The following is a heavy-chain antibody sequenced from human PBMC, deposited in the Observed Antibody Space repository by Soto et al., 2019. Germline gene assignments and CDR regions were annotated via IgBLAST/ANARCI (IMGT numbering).Heavy chain of an antibody. J-gene: IGHJ6*03. Sequence: KVSCKASGGTFSSYTISWVRQAPGQGLEWMGRIIPILGIANYAQKFQGRVTITADKSTSTAYMELSSLRSEDTAVYYCGTGYCSGGSCHKDYYYYYMDVWGKGTTVTVSS. V-gene: IGHV1-69*02. CDR3: GTGYCSGGSCHKDYYYYYMDV. CDR1: GGTFSSYT. CDR2: IIPILGIA. D-gene: IGHD2-15*01.